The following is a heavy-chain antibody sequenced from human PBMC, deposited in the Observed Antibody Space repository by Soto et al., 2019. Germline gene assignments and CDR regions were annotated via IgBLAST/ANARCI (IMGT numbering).Heavy chain of an antibody. CDR2: INSGGSYT. J-gene: IGHJ6*02. D-gene: IGHD6-13*01. V-gene: IGHV3-21*01. CDR3: AKDGAAGSVMAV. CDR1: GFPFSITG. Sequence: EVYLVESGGGLVKPGGSLRLSCEASGFPFSITGMNWVRQAPGKGLEWVSTINSGGSYTDYADSLKGRLTISRDNAKNSLLLQMNNLRVEDQGVYYCAKDGAAGSVMAVWGQGTTVTVSS.